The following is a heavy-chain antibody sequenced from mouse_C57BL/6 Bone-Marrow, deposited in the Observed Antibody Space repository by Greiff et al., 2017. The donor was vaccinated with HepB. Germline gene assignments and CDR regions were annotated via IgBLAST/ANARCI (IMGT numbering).Heavy chain of an antibody. CDR2: ISNLAYSI. CDR3: ARGRLGYWYFDV. Sequence: DVKLVESGGGLVQPGGSLKLSCAASGFTFSDYGMAWVRQAPRKGPEWVAFISNLAYSIYYADTVTGRFTISRENAKNTLYLEMSSLRSEDTAMYYCARGRLGYWYFDVWGTGTTVTVSS. V-gene: IGHV5-15*01. CDR1: GFTFSDYG. J-gene: IGHJ1*03.